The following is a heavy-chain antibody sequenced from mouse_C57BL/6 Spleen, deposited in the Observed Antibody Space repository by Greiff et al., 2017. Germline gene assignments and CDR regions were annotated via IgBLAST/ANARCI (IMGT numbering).Heavy chain of an antibody. Sequence: QVQLKQSGPELVKPGASVKISCKASGYAFSSSWMNWVKQRPGKGLEWIGRIYPGDGDTNYNGKFKGKATLTADKSSSTAYMQLSSLTSEDSAVYFCARLYGYYESYYFDYWGQGTTLTVSS. J-gene: IGHJ2*01. D-gene: IGHD2-3*01. CDR2: IYPGDGDT. CDR3: ARLYGYYESYYFDY. V-gene: IGHV1-82*01. CDR1: GYAFSSSW.